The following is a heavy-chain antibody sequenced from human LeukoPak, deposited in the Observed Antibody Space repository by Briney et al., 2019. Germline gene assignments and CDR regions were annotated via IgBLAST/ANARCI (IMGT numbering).Heavy chain of an antibody. CDR1: GFTVSSNY. D-gene: IGHD1-26*01. Sequence: GGSLRLSCAASGFTVSSNYMSWVRQAPGKGLEWVSVIYSGGSTYYADSVKGRFTISRDNSKNTLYLQMNSLRAEDTAVYYCAKDSGSYKGFDYWGQGTLVTVSS. CDR3: AKDSGSYKGFDY. CDR2: IYSGGST. J-gene: IGHJ4*02. V-gene: IGHV3-66*01.